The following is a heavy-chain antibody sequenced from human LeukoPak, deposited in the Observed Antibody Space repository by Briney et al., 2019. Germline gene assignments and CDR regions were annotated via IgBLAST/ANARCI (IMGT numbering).Heavy chain of an antibody. D-gene: IGHD5-12*01. CDR3: ARESRGGYSGYGPHYYYYGMDV. CDR2: IIPILGIA. V-gene: IGHV1-69*04. J-gene: IGHJ6*02. CDR1: GGTFSSYA. Sequence: ASVKVSCKASGGTFSSYAISWVRQAPGQGLEWMGRIIPILGIANYAQKFQGRVTITADKSTSTAYMELSSLRSEDTAVYYCARESRGGYSGYGPHYYYYGMDVWGQGTTVTVSS.